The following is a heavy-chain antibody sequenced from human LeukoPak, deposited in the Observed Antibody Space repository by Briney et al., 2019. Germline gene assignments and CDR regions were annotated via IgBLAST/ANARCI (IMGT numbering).Heavy chain of an antibody. J-gene: IGHJ4*02. CDR3: ARGSKAGGYSGYDYFDY. D-gene: IGHD5-12*01. V-gene: IGHV4-31*03. CDR1: GGSISSGGYY. CDR2: IYYSGST. Sequence: SETLSLTCTVSGGSISSGGYYWSWIRQHPGKGLGWIGYIYYSGSTYYNPSLKSRVTISVDTSKNQFSLKLSSVTAADTAVYYCARGSKAGGYSGYDYFDYWGQGTLVTVSS.